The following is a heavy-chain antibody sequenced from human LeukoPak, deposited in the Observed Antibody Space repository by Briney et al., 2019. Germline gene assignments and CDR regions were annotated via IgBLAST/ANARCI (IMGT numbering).Heavy chain of an antibody. CDR1: GFTFSSYE. J-gene: IGHJ3*02. CDR2: ISSSGSTI. Sequence: GGSLRLSCAASGFTFSSYEMNWVRQAPGKGLEWVSYISSSGSTIYYADSVKGRFPISRDNAKNSLYLQMNSLRAEDTSVYYCARDLGSIAVAGFDAFDIWGQGTMVTVSS. D-gene: IGHD6-19*01. CDR3: ARDLGSIAVAGFDAFDI. V-gene: IGHV3-48*03.